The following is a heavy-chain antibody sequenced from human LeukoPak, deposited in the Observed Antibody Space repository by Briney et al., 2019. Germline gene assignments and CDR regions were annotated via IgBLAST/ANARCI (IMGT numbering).Heavy chain of an antibody. D-gene: IGHD3/OR15-3a*01. V-gene: IGHV3-21*01. CDR1: GFTFSSYS. CDR2: ISSSSSYI. J-gene: IGHJ6*02. CDR3: ASFGLVGGMDV. Sequence: GGSLRLSCAASGFTFSSYSMNWVRQAPGKGLEWVSSISSSSSYIYYADSVKGRFTISRGNAKNSLYLQMNSLRAEDTAVYYCASFGLVGGMDVWGQGTMVTVSS.